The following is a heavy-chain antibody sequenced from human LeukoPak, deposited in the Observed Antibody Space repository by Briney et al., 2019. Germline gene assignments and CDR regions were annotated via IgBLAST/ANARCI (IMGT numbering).Heavy chain of an antibody. Sequence: GGSLRLSCVGSGFIFSDFYMSWIRQAPGKGLEWVSLIYSSSDYIYYADSVEGRFTISRDNAKNSLYLQMNSLRAEDTAVYYCARSQWNPGKTTQTTWGQGTLVTVSS. D-gene: IGHD1-1*01. CDR3: ARSQWNPGKTTQTT. CDR1: GFIFSDFY. CDR2: IYSSSDYI. V-gene: IGHV3-11*01. J-gene: IGHJ5*02.